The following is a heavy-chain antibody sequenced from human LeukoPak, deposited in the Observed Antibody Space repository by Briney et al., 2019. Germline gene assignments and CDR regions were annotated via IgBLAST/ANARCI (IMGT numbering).Heavy chain of an antibody. Sequence: SETLSLTCTVSGGPISSSSYYWGWIRQPPGKGLEWIGSIYYSGSTYYNPSLKSRVTISVDTSNNQLSLKLTSVTAADTAVYLCAKYSFSSGWFDPWGQGILVTVSS. CDR1: GGPISSSSYY. J-gene: IGHJ5*02. CDR3: AKYSFSSGWFDP. V-gene: IGHV4-39*01. CDR2: IYYSGST. D-gene: IGHD6-6*01.